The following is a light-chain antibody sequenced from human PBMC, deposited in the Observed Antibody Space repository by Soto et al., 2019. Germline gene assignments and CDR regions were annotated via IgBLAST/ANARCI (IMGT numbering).Light chain of an antibody. CDR2: DVS. CDR3: TSYTSSNTYV. V-gene: IGLV2-14*01. J-gene: IGLJ1*01. Sequence: QSVLTQPASGSGAPGPSITISCTGTSKDVGGYNYVSWYQQHPGKAPKLMIYDVSNRPSGISNRFSGSKSGITASLTISGLLPEDEADYYCTSYTSSNTYVFGTGTKVTVL. CDR1: SKDVGGYNY.